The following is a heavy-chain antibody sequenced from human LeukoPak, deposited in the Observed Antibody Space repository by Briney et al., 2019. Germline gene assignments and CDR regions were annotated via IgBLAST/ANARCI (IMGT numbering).Heavy chain of an antibody. CDR3: ARALAPAAGRGAGMMGD. J-gene: IGHJ4*02. CDR2: FNPSGGST. CDR1: GYTFTRYY. D-gene: IGHD6-13*01. Sequence: ASVKVSCKASGYTFTRYYIRWVRQARGQGLEWMGIFNPSGGSTPYAQKFQGRVTMTRDMSTSTVYLELSSLTSEDTAVYYCARALAPAAGRGAGMMGDWGQGTLVTVSS. V-gene: IGHV1-46*01.